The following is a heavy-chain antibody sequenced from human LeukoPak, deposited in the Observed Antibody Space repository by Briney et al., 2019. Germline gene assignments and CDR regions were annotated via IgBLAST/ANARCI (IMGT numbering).Heavy chain of an antibody. J-gene: IGHJ4*02. CDR3: ARDDQRVLLWFGELSD. Sequence: GGSLRLSCAASGFTFSSYAMSWVRQAPGKGLEWVSAISGSGGSTYYADSVKGRFTISRDNSKNTLYLQMNSLRAEDTAVYYCARDDQRVLLWFGELSDWGQGTLVTVSS. CDR2: ISGSGGST. CDR1: GFTFSSYA. D-gene: IGHD3-10*01. V-gene: IGHV3-23*01.